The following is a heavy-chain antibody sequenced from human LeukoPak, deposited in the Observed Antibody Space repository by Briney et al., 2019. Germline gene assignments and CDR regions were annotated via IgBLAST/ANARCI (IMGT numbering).Heavy chain of an antibody. J-gene: IGHJ4*02. V-gene: IGHV3-33*01. CDR2: IWFDGSNK. Sequence: GGSLRLSCAASGFTFSSYGMHWVRQAPGKGLEWVGVIWFDGSNKYYADSVKGRFTISRDNSKNTLYLQMNSLSAEDTAVYYCARDRDWGCSYCSYWGQGILVTVSS. CDR1: GFTFSSYG. CDR3: ARDRDWGCSYCSY. D-gene: IGHD7-27*01.